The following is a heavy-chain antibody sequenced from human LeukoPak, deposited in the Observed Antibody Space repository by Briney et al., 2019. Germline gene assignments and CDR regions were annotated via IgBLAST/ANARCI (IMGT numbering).Heavy chain of an antibody. CDR1: GGSISSYY. Sequence: PSETLSLTCTVSGGSISSYYWSWIRQPPGKGLEWIGYIYYSGSTNYNPSLKSRVTISVDTSKNQFSLKLSSVTAADTAVYYCARSGITRLFDYWGQGTLVTVSS. V-gene: IGHV4-59*08. CDR3: ARSGITRLFDY. D-gene: IGHD1-1*01. CDR2: IYYSGST. J-gene: IGHJ4*02.